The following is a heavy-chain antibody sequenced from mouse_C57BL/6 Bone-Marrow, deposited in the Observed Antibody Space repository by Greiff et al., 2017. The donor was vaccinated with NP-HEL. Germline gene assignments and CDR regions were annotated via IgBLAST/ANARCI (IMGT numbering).Heavy chain of an antibody. V-gene: IGHV1-69*01. D-gene: IGHD2-10*02. CDR2: IDPSDSYT. CDR1: GYTFTSYW. Sequence: QVQLQQPGAELVMPGASVKLSCKASGYTFTSYWLHWVKQRPGQGLEWLGEIDPSDSYTHYNQQFKGKSTLTVDNSSSTAYMQLSSLTSEDASVYYSAIEEGFPLGNAIDYWGQGTSVTVSS. CDR3: AIEEGFPLGNAIDY. J-gene: IGHJ4*01.